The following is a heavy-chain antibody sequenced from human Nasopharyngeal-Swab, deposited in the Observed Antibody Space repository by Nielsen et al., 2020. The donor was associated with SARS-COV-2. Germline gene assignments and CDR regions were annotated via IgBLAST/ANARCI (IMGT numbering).Heavy chain of an antibody. CDR3: ARAPTAGGPDY. V-gene: IGHV4-30-4*01. Sequence: LRLSCTVSGGSLSSGDHYWSWIRQPPGKGLEWIGYIYYSGSTYYNPSLKSRVTVSVDTSKNQFSLKLSSVTAADTAVYYCARAPTAGGPDYWSQGTLVTVSS. CDR2: IYYSGST. CDR1: GGSLSSGDHY. J-gene: IGHJ4*02.